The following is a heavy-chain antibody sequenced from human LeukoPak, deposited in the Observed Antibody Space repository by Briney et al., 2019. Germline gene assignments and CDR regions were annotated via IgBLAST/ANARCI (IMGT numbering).Heavy chain of an antibody. Sequence: ASVKVSCKASGYTFTGYYMPWVRQAPGQGLEWMGWINPNSGGTNYAQKFQGRVTMTRDTSISTAYMELSRLRSDDTAVYYCASVAVAGTGGAFDIWGQGTMVTVSS. D-gene: IGHD6-19*01. V-gene: IGHV1-2*02. CDR1: GYTFTGYY. J-gene: IGHJ3*02. CDR2: INPNSGGT. CDR3: ASVAVAGTGGAFDI.